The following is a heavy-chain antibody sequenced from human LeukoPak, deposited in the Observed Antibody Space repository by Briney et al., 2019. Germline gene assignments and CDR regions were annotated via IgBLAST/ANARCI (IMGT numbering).Heavy chain of an antibody. CDR2: ISGSGGST. V-gene: IGHV3-23*01. Sequence: PGGSLRLSCAASGFTFSSYAMSWVRQAPGKGLEWVSAISGSGGSTYYADSVKGRFTISRDNSKNTLYLQMNSLRAEDTAVYYCAKDKGSYYDFWGGPLDYWGQGTLVTVSS. CDR3: AKDKGSYYDFWGGPLDY. J-gene: IGHJ4*02. CDR1: GFTFSSYA. D-gene: IGHD3-3*01.